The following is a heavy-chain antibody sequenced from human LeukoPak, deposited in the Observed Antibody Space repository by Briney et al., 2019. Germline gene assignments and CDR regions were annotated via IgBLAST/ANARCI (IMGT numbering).Heavy chain of an antibody. V-gene: IGHV4-59*01. D-gene: IGHD5-18*01. CDR2: MSDSVNT. Sequence: PSETLSLTCTVSRVSPSVDYWAWIRQPPGKGLEWIGYMSDSVNTNYNPFLRSRVTISVDTSKNQFSLKLSSVTAADTALYYCANSALRGSSHGYFEYWGQGTLVTVSS. J-gene: IGHJ4*02. CDR3: ANSALRGSSHGYFEY. CDR1: RVSPSVDY.